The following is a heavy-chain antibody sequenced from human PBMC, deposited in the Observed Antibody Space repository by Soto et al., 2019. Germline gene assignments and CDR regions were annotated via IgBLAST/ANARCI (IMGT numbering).Heavy chain of an antibody. CDR2: ISNDGSNK. J-gene: IGHJ4*02. CDR1: GFSFSTYG. D-gene: IGHD1-26*01. V-gene: IGHV3-30*03. Sequence: QVHLVESGGGVVQPGRSLRLSCAASGFSFSTYGMHWVRQAPGKGLEWVAFISNDGSNKYYADSVKGRFTISRDNSKNTLYLQMNSLRAEDTAVYYCATGFGNYSAFDYWGQGTLVSVSS. CDR3: ATGFGNYSAFDY.